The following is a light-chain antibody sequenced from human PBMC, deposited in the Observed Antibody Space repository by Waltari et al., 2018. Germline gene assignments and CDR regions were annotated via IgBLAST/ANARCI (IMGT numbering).Light chain of an antibody. CDR2: EVS. CDR1: SSDVGGYNY. J-gene: IGLJ1*01. V-gene: IGLV2-8*01. CDR3: SSYAGSNNLRV. Sequence: QSALTQPPSASGSPGQSVTISCTGTSSDVGGYNYVSWYQQHPGKAPKLMIYEVSKRPQGVPDRFAGSKSGNTASLTVSGLQAEDEADYYCSSYAGSNNLRVFGTGTKVTVL.